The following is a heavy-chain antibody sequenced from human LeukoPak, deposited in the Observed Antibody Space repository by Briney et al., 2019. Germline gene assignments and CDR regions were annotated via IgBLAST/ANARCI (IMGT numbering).Heavy chain of an antibody. CDR3: ARVPIDYGGNSGVDY. V-gene: IGHV3-11*05. D-gene: IGHD4-23*01. J-gene: IGHJ4*02. Sequence: GGSLRLSCAASGFTFSDYYMSWLRQAPGKGLEWVSYISSSSSYTNYADSVKGRFTISRDNAKNSLYLQMNSLRAEDTAVYYCARVPIDYGGNSGVDYWGQGTLVTVSS. CDR2: ISSSSSYT. CDR1: GFTFSDYY.